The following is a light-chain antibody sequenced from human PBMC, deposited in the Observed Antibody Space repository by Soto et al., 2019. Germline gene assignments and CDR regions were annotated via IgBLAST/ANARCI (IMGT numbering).Light chain of an antibody. Sequence: QSALTQPASVSGSPGQSITISCTGTSSDVGGYNYVSWYQQHPGKAPKLMIYEVSNRPSGVSNRFSGSKSGNTASLTISGLKAEDEADYCCSSYTSSSTYVFGTGTKSPS. V-gene: IGLV2-14*01. CDR3: SSYTSSSTYV. J-gene: IGLJ1*01. CDR2: EVS. CDR1: SSDVGGYNY.